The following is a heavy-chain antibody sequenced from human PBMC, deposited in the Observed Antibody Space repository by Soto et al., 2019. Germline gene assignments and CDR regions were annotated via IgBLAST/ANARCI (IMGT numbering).Heavy chain of an antibody. V-gene: IGHV4-59*01. Sequence: SETLSLTCIVSGGSISNYYWSWIRQPPGKGLEWIGYIYYSGSTNYNPSLKSRVTISVDTSKNQFSLKLSSVTAADTAVYYCASSNIAAAGFYYYGMDVWGRGTTVTVSS. J-gene: IGHJ6*02. CDR1: GGSISNYY. CDR3: ASSNIAAAGFYYYGMDV. D-gene: IGHD6-13*01. CDR2: IYYSGST.